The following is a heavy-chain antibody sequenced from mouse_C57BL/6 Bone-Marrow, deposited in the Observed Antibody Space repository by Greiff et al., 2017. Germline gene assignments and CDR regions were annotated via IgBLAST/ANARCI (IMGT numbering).Heavy chain of an antibody. D-gene: IGHD1-3*01. CDR3: TRPNYNDFDY. J-gene: IGHJ2*01. Sequence: QVQLQQSGAELVRPGASVTLSCKASGYTFTDYDMHWVKQTPVPGLEWIGAIAPETGGTAYTQKFKGKAILTADKSASTAYMELRSLTSADSAVDYCTRPNYNDFDYWGQGTTLTVSS. CDR2: IAPETGGT. V-gene: IGHV1-15*01. CDR1: GYTFTDYD.